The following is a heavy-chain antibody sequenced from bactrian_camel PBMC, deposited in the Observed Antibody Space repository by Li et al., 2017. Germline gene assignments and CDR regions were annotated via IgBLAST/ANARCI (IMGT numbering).Heavy chain of an antibody. CDR1: GVPFGRAA. J-gene: IGHJ4*01. Sequence: VQLVESGGGLVQPGGSLRLSCQASGVPFGRAAIHWVRRAPGKGLEWVSAINFSGGSTFYAGSVKGRFTISRDNSKNTAYLQLNSLKTEDMAMYYCASANYGDSAMNYWGQGTQVTVS. D-gene: IGHD5*01. CDR3: ASANYGDSAMNY. CDR2: INFSGGST. V-gene: IGHV3S1*01.